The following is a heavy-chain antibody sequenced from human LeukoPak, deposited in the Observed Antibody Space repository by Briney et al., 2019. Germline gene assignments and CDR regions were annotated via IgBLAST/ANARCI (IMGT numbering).Heavy chain of an antibody. J-gene: IGHJ4*02. CDR1: GYTFTGYY. CDR3: ARGGHIVVDWDYFDY. Sequence: ASVKVSCKASGYTFTGYYMHWVRQAPGQGLEWMGWINPNSGGTNYAQKFQGRVTMTRDTSISTAYMELSRLRSDDTAVYYRARGGHIVVDWDYFDYWGQGTLVTVSS. D-gene: IGHD2-21*01. V-gene: IGHV1-2*02. CDR2: INPNSGGT.